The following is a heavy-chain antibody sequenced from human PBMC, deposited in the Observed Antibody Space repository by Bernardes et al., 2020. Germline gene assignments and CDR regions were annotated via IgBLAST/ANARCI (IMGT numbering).Heavy chain of an antibody. J-gene: IGHJ4*02. CDR2: ISSTSFYI. CDR1: GFTFSTYS. D-gene: IGHD4-17*01. V-gene: IGHV3-21*06. CDR3: ARHRIGGYGNYAPPDYFDY. Sequence: GSLRLSCTASGFTFSTYSMTWVRQAPGKGLEWVSSISSTSFYIYYGDSVKGRFTISRENAKNSLYLQVDSLRAEDTAVYYCARHRIGGYGNYAPPDYFDYWGQGTLVTVSS.